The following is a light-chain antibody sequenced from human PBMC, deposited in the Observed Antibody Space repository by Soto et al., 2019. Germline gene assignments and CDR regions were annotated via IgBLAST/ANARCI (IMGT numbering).Light chain of an antibody. CDR2: AAS. CDR3: QQYNNWPLT. CDR1: QSVTVN. Sequence: EILLTQSPSTLSLSPGEGVTLSCRASQSVTVNSLAWYQQKPGQAPRLLIYAASTRAAAVPDRFTGSGSGTEFTLTISSLQSEDFAVYYCQQYNNWPLTFGGGTKWIS. J-gene: IGKJ4*01. V-gene: IGKV3D-15*01.